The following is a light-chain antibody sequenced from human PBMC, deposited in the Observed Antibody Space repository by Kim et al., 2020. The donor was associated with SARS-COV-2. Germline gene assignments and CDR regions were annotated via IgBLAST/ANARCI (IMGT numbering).Light chain of an antibody. CDR2: DAS. CDR1: QSISAW. CDR3: QHYHNYQCT. V-gene: IGKV1-5*01. J-gene: IGKJ1*01. Sequence: DIQMTQSPVTLSASVGDTVTITCRASQSISAWLAWYQQKPGKVPKVLIYDASTLEAGVPSRFSGSGFGTEFTLTISSLQPDDFATYYCQHYHNYQCTFGQGTKVDIK.